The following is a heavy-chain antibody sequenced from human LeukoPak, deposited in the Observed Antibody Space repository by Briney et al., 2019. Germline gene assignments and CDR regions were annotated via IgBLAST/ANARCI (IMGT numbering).Heavy chain of an antibody. CDR3: ARDRGSGSARPYYYYYMDV. CDR2: IYTSGST. D-gene: IGHD3-10*01. V-gene: IGHV4-4*07. CDR1: GGSISSYY. J-gene: IGHJ6*03. Sequence: SETLSLTCTVSGGSISSYYWSWIRQPAGKGLEWIGRIYTSGSTNYNPSLKSRVTMSVDTSKNQFSLKLSSVTAADTAVYYCARDRGSGSARPYYYYYMDVWGKGTTVTVSS.